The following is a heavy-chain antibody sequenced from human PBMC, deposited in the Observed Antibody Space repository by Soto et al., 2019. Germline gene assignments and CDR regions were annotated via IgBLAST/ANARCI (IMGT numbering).Heavy chain of an antibody. Sequence: VQLVESGGGLVKPGGSLRLCCAASGFNFPGYSMNWVRQAPGKGLEWVASISSGSHYIYYADSVRGRFTISRDNARDSLYLQMNSLRAGDTAVYFCARDQSQGQMLLPYFDYWGRGTLVTVAS. J-gene: IGHJ4*02. CDR2: ISSGSHYI. V-gene: IGHV3-21*02. CDR1: GFNFPGYS. CDR3: ARDQSQGQMLLPYFDY. D-gene: IGHD3-22*01.